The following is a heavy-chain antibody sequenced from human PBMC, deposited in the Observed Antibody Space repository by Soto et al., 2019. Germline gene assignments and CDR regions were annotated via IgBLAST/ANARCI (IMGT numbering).Heavy chain of an antibody. D-gene: IGHD6-19*01. CDR2: ISYDGSNK. CDR1: GFTFSSYG. V-gene: IGHV3-30*18. Sequence: GGSLRLSCAASGFTFSSYGMHWVRQAPGKGLEWVAVISYDGSNKYYADSVKGRFTISRDNSKNTLYLQMNSLRAEDTAVYYCAKDRMRWLHNRDAIDIRGQGTMVTVSS. J-gene: IGHJ3*02. CDR3: AKDRMRWLHNRDAIDI.